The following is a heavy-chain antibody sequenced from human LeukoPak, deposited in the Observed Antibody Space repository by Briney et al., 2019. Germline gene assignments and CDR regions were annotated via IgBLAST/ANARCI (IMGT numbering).Heavy chain of an antibody. Sequence: SLRLSCTASGFTFSNFWMGWVRQPPGKGLEWIGYIYYSGSTYYNPSLKSRVTISVDTSKNQFSLKLSSVTAADTAVYYCARDPGERATGFDYWGQGTLVTVSS. CDR3: ARDPGERATGFDY. J-gene: IGHJ4*02. D-gene: IGHD1-26*01. V-gene: IGHV4-30-4*08. CDR2: IYYSGST. CDR1: GFTFSNFW.